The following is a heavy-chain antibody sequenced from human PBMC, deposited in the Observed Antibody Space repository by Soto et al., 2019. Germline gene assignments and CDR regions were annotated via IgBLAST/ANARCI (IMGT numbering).Heavy chain of an antibody. J-gene: IGHJ5*02. V-gene: IGHV4-4*02. CDR3: ARGNIVVVPAARGSRLSWFDP. Sequence: SETLSLTCAVSSGSISSSNWWSWVRQPPGKGLEWIGEIYHSGSTNYNPSLKSRVTISLDKSKNQFSLKLSSVTAADTAVYYCARGNIVVVPAARGSRLSWFDPWGQGTLVTVSS. CDR2: IYHSGST. D-gene: IGHD2-2*01. CDR1: SGSISSSNW.